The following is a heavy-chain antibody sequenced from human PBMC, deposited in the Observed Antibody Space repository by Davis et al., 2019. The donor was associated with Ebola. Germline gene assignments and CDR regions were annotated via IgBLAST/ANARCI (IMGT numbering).Heavy chain of an antibody. J-gene: IGHJ5*01. CDR1: GFTSDDYA. V-gene: IGHV3-20*01. Sequence: GESLKISCVRSGFTSDDYAMTWVRQAPGKGLEWVSGINWNGGSTGYADSVKGRFTISRDNAKNSLYLRLNSLRAEDTALYHCARVNAVTGYSRFDSWGQGTLVTVSS. D-gene: IGHD3-9*01. CDR3: ARVNAVTGYSRFDS. CDR2: INWNGGST.